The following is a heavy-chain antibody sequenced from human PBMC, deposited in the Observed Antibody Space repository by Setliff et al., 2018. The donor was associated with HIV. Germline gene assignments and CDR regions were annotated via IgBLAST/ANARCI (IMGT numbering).Heavy chain of an antibody. D-gene: IGHD1-1*01. J-gene: IGHJ4*02. V-gene: IGHV5-51*01. CDR3: ARSDSANWYVDY. CDR1: GYTFTSYW. CDR2: IYPGDSDT. Sequence: LKISCKGSGYTFTSYWIGWVRQMPGKGLEWMGIIYPGDSDTRYSPSFQGQVTISADKSINTAFLQWSSLKAPDTAMFYCARSDSANWYVDYWGQGTLVTVSS.